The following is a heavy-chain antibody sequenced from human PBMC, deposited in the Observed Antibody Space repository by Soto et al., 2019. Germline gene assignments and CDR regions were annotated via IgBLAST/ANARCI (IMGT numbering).Heavy chain of an antibody. D-gene: IGHD3-10*01. V-gene: IGHV3-23*01. Sequence: GGSLRLSCAASGFTFSSYAMSWVRQAPGKGLEWVSAISGSGGSTYYADSVKGRFTISRDNSKNTLYLQMNSLRAEDTAVYYCAREFVVRGVQSFYYYGMDVWGQGTTVTVSS. CDR1: GFTFSSYA. CDR3: AREFVVRGVQSFYYYGMDV. J-gene: IGHJ6*02. CDR2: ISGSGGST.